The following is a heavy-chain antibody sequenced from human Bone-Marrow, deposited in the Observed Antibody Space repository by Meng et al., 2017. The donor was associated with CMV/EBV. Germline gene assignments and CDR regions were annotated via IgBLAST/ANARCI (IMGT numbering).Heavy chain of an antibody. CDR2: ISGSGGST. J-gene: IGHJ4*02. V-gene: IGHV3-23*01. Sequence: EVQLLGSGGGLGPPGGSLRLSCAASGFTFRSYAMSWVRQAPGKGLEWVSAISGSGGSTYYADSVKGRFTISRDNSKNTLYLQMNSLRAEDTAVYYCAKNPTVTTFDYWGQGTLVTVSS. CDR1: GFTFRSYA. D-gene: IGHD4-17*01. CDR3: AKNPTVTTFDY.